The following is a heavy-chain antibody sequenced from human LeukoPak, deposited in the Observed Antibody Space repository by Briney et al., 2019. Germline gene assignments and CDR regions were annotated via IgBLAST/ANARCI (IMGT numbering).Heavy chain of an antibody. CDR2: TFQGGGEI. CDR1: GFTFSSYE. Sequence: PGGSLRLSCAASGFTFSSYEMIWVRQPPGKGLEWVSSTFQGGGEIHYADSVRGRFTISRDNSRSTLFLQMNSLRGEDTAIYYCATYRQVKLPFEAWGQGTLVTVSS. V-gene: IGHV3-23*01. CDR3: ATYRQVKLPFEA. D-gene: IGHD5-18*01. J-gene: IGHJ5*02.